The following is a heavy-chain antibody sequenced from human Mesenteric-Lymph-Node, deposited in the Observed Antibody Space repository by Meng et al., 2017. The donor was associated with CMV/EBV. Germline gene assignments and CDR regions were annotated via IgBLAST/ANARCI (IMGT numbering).Heavy chain of an antibody. D-gene: IGHD3-10*01. CDR1: GASISRSDW. J-gene: IGHJ4*02. Sequence: VSGASISRSDWWSWVRQPPGKGLEWIGEIYHSGSTNYNPSLKSRVTISVDKSKTQFSLNLNSVTAADTAVYFCARLFLYGSGSYFDYWGQGILVTVSS. CDR2: IYHSGST. V-gene: IGHV4-4*01. CDR3: ARLFLYGSGSYFDY.